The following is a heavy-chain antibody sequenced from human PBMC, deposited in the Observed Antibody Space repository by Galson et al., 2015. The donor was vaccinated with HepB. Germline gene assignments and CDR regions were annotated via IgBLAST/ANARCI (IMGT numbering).Heavy chain of an antibody. D-gene: IGHD3-10*01. V-gene: IGHV1-3*01. CDR1: GYTFTSYA. CDR3: TRPPEGSGSYYGGYYYYDMDV. CDR2: INAGNGNT. J-gene: IGHJ6*03. Sequence: SVKVSCKASGYTFTSYAMHWVRQAPGQRLEWMGWINAGNGNTKYSQKFQGRVTITRDTSASTAYMELSSLRSEDTAVYYCTRPPEGSGSYYGGYYYYDMDVWVKGTTVTVSS.